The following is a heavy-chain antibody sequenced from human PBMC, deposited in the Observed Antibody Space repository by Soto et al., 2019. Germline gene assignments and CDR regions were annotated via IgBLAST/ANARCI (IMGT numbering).Heavy chain of an antibody. CDR3: TRGAGAPWVRFDS. D-gene: IGHD3-22*01. Sequence: PSETLSLTCGVSGYSITSGFYWGCVRRSPGKGLEWIGSISYSAKTFYNPSLASRLSIAVDTSMNQFSLRLTSVTAADTALYYCTRGAGAPWVRFDSWGQGTLVTVSS. CDR1: GYSITSGFY. J-gene: IGHJ4*02. V-gene: IGHV4-38-2*01. CDR2: ISYSAKT.